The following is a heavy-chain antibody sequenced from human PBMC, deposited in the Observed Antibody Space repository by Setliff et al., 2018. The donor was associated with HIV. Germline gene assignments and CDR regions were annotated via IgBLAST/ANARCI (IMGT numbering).Heavy chain of an antibody. Sequence: GGSLRLSCVTSGFTFSNVWMSWVRQAPGEGLEWVATIKTHGETIYYVDSVKGRFTISRDNAKNSLFLQMTSLRADDTAVYYCARDGPTGWDAFDVWGQGTMVTVSS. CDR1: GFTFSNVW. CDR3: ARDGPTGWDAFDV. D-gene: IGHD3-9*01. J-gene: IGHJ3*01. V-gene: IGHV3-7*03. CDR2: IKTHGETI.